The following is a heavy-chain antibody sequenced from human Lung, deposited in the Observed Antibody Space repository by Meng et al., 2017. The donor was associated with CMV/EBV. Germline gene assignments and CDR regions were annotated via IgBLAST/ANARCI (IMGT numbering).Heavy chain of an antibody. CDR2: IYSGGGT. D-gene: IGHD5-18*01. J-gene: IGHJ6*01. V-gene: IGHV3-53*01. CDR1: GFTVSSNS. Sequence: GGSXRLXCAASGFTVSSNSMNWVRQAPGKGLEWVSLIYSGGGTYYADSVKGRFTISRDNFKNTLYLQMNSLRAEDTAVYYCARVLTAHHYYGMDVWGQGNTV. CDR3: ARVLTAHHYYGMDV.